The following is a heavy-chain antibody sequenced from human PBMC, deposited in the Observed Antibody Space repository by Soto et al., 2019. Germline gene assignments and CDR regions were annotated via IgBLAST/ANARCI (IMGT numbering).Heavy chain of an antibody. Sequence: SETLSLTCTVSGGSISSGCYYWSRIRQHPGKGLEWIGYIYYSGSTYYKPSLKSRVTISVDTSKNQFSLKLSSVTAADTAVYYCAREGQMVRGVTDYWGQGNLATVSS. J-gene: IGHJ4*02. D-gene: IGHD3-10*01. CDR1: GGSISSGCYY. V-gene: IGHV4-31*03. CDR2: IYYSGST. CDR3: AREGQMVRGVTDY.